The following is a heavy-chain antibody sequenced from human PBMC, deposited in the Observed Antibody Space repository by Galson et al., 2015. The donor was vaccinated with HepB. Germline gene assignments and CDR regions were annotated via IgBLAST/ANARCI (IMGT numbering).Heavy chain of an antibody. Sequence: SLRLSCAASGFTFSDYAMNWVRQAPGKGLEWVSGISGRATSTYYADTVKGRFTISRDNSKNTLYLQMNSLSDEDTAIYYCAKDQGAYHDFWRGYTDYWGQGALVRVSS. V-gene: IGHV3-23*01. D-gene: IGHD3-3*01. CDR1: GFTFSDYA. J-gene: IGHJ4*02. CDR2: ISGRATST. CDR3: AKDQGAYHDFWRGYTDY.